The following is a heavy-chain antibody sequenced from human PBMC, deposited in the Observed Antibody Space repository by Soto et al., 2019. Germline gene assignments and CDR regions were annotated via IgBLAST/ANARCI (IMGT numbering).Heavy chain of an antibody. CDR3: VRIEKYTISTFRFFDF. D-gene: IGHD3-3*01. CDR1: GLSLPNDKMG. V-gene: IGHV2-26*01. CDR2: IFSNDEK. J-gene: IGHJ4*02. Sequence: SGPTLVNPTETLTLTCSVSGLSLPNDKMGVTWIRQAPGKPLEWLAHIFSNDEKSCKTSLKTRLTISQDISRSQVVLPMTDMDPVDTATYYCVRIEKYTISTFRFFDFWGPGILVTVSS.